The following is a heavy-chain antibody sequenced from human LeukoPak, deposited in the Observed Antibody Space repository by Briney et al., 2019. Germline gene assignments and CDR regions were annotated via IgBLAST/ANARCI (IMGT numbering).Heavy chain of an antibody. J-gene: IGHJ4*02. CDR3: ATGGRSGAAFES. V-gene: IGHV3-53*01. CDR2: IYRGGST. Sequence: PGGSLRLSCTSSAFIATSNYMSWVRHAPGKGLEWVSLIYRGGSTYYADSVMGRSTISRDKSNNTLYLQMNSLRAEDTAVYYCATGGRSGAAFESWGQGTLVTVSS. CDR1: AFIATSNY. D-gene: IGHD6-25*01.